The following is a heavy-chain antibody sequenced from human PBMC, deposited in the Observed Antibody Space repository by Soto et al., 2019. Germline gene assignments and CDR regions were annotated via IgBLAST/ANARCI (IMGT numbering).Heavy chain of an antibody. J-gene: IGHJ6*02. V-gene: IGHV1-24*01. D-gene: IGHD1-7*01. CDR2: FDPEDGET. CDR3: ATSGNYVALLVYYGMVD. Sequence: ASVKVSCKVSGYTLTELSMHWVRQAPGKGLEWMGGFDPEDGETIYAQKFQGRVTMTEDTSTDTAYMELSSLRSEDTAVYYCATSGNYVALLVYYGMVDWRQGNKVSVYS. CDR1: GYTLTELS.